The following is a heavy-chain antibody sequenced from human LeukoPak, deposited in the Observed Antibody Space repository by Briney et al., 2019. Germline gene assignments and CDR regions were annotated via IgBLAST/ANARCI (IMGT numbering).Heavy chain of an antibody. D-gene: IGHD2-2*01. CDR3: TRDLSVPLSDPAPYGMDV. CDR2: IRSKAYGGTT. V-gene: IGHV3-49*04. Sequence: PGGSLRLSCTASGFTFGDHAMSWVRQAPGKGLEWVGFIRSKAYGGTTEYAASVKGRFTISRDDSKSIAYLQMNSLKTEDTAVYYCTRDLSVPLSDPAPYGMDVWGQGTTVTVSS. J-gene: IGHJ6*02. CDR1: GFTFGDHA.